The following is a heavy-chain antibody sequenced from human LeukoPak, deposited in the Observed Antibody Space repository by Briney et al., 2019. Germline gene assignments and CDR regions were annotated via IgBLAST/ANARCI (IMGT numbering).Heavy chain of an antibody. D-gene: IGHD1-26*01. V-gene: IGHV3-30*02. CDR1: GFTFSSYG. CDR3: AKDPTISGVVGATAFDY. J-gene: IGHJ4*02. CDR2: ILYDGSNK. Sequence: GGSLRLSCAASGFTFSSYGMHWVRQAPGKGLEWVAFILYDGSNKYYADSVKGRFTISRDNSKNTLYLQMNSLRAEDTAVYYCAKDPTISGVVGATAFDYWGQGTLVTISS.